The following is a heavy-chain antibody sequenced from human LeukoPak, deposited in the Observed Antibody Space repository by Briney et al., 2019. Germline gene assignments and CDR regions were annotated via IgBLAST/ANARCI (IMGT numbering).Heavy chain of an antibody. J-gene: IGHJ4*02. D-gene: IGHD3-10*01. Sequence: KSSETLSLTCTVSGGSISSYYWSWIRQPPGKGLEWIGYIYYSGSTNYNPSLKSRVTISVDTSKNQFSLKLSSVTAADTAVYYCARVSITMVRGVILYYFDYWGQGTLVTVS. CDR1: GGSISSYY. CDR3: ARVSITMVRGVILYYFDY. V-gene: IGHV4-59*01. CDR2: IYYSGST.